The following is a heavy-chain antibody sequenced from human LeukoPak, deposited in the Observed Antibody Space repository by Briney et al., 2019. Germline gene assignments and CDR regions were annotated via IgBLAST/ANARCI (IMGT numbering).Heavy chain of an antibody. CDR2: VYASGTA. CDR3: ASGTVLLWFGEPQRSWFDP. D-gene: IGHD3-10*01. J-gene: IGHJ5*02. CDR1: GGSISSGSYY. V-gene: IGHV4-61*02. Sequence: SETLSLTCTVSGGSISSGSYYWSWIRQPAGKELEWIGRVYASGTADYNPSLNSRVTMSVDTSKNQFSLKLSSVTAADTAVYYCASGTVLLWFGEPQRSWFDPWGQGTLVTVSS.